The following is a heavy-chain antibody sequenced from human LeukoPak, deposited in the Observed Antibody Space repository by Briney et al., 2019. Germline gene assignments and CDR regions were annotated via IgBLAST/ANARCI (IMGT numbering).Heavy chain of an antibody. CDR1: GGSISSGSYY. CDR3: AGVGGYYRVDY. D-gene: IGHD3-22*01. CDR2: IHTSGST. Sequence: SQTLSLTCTVSGGSISSGSYYWSWIRQPAGKGLEWIGRIHTSGSTNYNPSLKSRVTISVDTSKNQFSLKLSSVTAADTAVYYCAGVGGYYRVDYWGQGTLVTVSS. J-gene: IGHJ4*02. V-gene: IGHV4-61*02.